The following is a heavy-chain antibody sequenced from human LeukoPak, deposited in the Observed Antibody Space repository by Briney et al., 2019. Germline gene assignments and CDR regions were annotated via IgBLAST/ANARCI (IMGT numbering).Heavy chain of an antibody. V-gene: IGHV5-51*01. D-gene: IGHD6-19*01. CDR2: IYPGDSDT. J-gene: IGHJ4*02. Sequence: GESLKISCKGSEYSFSSYWVGWERQMPGKGLECMGLIYPGDSDTRYSPSFQGQVTISADKSISTAYLQWSSLTASDSAMYYCARRSGSGWSRIDYWGQGTLVTVSS. CDR3: ARRSGSGWSRIDY. CDR1: EYSFSSYW.